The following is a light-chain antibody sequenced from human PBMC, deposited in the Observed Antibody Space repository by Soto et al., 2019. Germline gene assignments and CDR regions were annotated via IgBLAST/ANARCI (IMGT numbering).Light chain of an antibody. CDR2: EVS. CDR3: SSKTSGTTYV. J-gene: IGLJ1*01. Sequence: QSALTQPASVSGSPGQSITISCTGTSSDVGGYNYVSWYQQHPGKAPKLIIYEVSYRPSGVSNRFSGSKSGNTASLTISGLQADDEADYYCSSKTSGTTYVFGAGTKVTVL. V-gene: IGLV2-14*01. CDR1: SSDVGGYNY.